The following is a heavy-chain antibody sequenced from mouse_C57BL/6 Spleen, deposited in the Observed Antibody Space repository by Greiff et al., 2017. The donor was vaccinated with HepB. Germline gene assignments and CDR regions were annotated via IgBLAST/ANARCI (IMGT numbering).Heavy chain of an antibody. D-gene: IGHD1-1*01. V-gene: IGHV1-75*01. Sequence: QVQLQQSGPELVKPGASVKISCKASGYTFTDYYINWVKQRPGQGLEWIGWIFPGSGSTYYNEKFKGKATLTVDKSSSTAYMLLSSLTSEDSAVYFCARSHYYGSSRYWYFDVWGTGTTVTVSS. CDR2: IFPGSGST. CDR1: GYTFTDYY. CDR3: ARSHYYGSSRYWYFDV. J-gene: IGHJ1*03.